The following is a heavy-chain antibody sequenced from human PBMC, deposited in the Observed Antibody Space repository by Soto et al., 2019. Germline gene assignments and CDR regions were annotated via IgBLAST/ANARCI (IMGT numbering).Heavy chain of an antibody. CDR2: IHHSGST. CDR1: GDSISSMTW. J-gene: IGHJ4*02. D-gene: IGHD3-10*01. V-gene: IGHV4-4*02. CDR3: ARYDYGSGNDYNIDY. Sequence: SETLSLTCAVSGDSISSMTWWSWVRQPPGKGLEWIGEIHHSGSTNYNPSLKSRVTMSVEKSKNQFSLKLSSLTAADTAVYYCARYDYGSGNDYNIDYWGQGILVT.